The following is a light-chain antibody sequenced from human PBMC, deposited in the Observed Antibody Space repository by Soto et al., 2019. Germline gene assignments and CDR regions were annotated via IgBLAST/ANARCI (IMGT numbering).Light chain of an antibody. CDR1: QSISRS. J-gene: IGKJ2*01. CDR3: QQSYTTPV. Sequence: DIQMTQSPSALAASVGDRVTFTCRATQSISRSLNWYQQKPGKAPKLLIYAGSTLQSGVPSRFSGSGSGTDFSLTINSLQPEDAATYYCQQSYTTPVFGQGTKLEIK. V-gene: IGKV1-39*01. CDR2: AGS.